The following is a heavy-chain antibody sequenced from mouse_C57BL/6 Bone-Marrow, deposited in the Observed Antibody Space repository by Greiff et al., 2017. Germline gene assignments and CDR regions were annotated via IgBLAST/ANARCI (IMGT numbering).Heavy chain of an antibody. CDR1: GFNIKDDY. V-gene: IGHV14-4*01. Sequence: VQLQQSGAELVRPGASVKLSCTASGFNIKDDYMHWVKQTPEQGLEWIGWIYPADGATEYASTFPGQATITAATSSHTAYLQLSCLTSEDTTVYYCTTAGFDYWGQGTTVTVSS. CDR2: IYPADGAT. CDR3: TTAGFDY. J-gene: IGHJ2*01.